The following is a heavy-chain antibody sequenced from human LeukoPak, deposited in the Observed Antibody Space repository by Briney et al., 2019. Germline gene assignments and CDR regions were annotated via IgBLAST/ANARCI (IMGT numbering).Heavy chain of an antibody. CDR3: ARDRHIAAAVYYYYMDV. V-gene: IGHV1-18*01. J-gene: IGHJ6*03. D-gene: IGHD6-13*01. Sequence: ASVKVSCKASGYTFTSYGISWVRQAPGQGLEWMGWISAYNGNTDYAQRVQGRVTMTTDTSTSTAYIELRSLRSDDTAVYYCARDRHIAAAVYYYYMDVWGKGTPVTVSS. CDR1: GYTFTSYG. CDR2: ISAYNGNT.